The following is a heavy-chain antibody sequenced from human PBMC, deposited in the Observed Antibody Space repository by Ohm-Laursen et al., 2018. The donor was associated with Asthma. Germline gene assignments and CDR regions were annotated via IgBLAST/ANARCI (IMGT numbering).Heavy chain of an antibody. V-gene: IGHV3-23*01. D-gene: IGHD4-17*01. CDR3: AKADYGDYVLSFDY. CDR2: ISGSGGST. Sequence: SLRLSCAASGFTFDDYAMHWVRQAPGKGLEWVSGISGSGGSTYYADSVKGRFTISRDNSKNTLYLQMNSLRAEDTAVYYCAKADYGDYVLSFDYWGQGTLVTVSS. J-gene: IGHJ4*02. CDR1: GFTFDDYA.